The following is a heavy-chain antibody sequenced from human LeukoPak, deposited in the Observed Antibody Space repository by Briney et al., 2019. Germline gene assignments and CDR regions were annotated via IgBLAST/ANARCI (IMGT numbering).Heavy chain of an antibody. CDR1: GYTFTSYY. V-gene: IGHV1-46*01. J-gene: IGHJ5*02. CDR2: INPSGGST. Sequence: ASVTVSCTASGYTFTSYYMHWVRQAPGQGLEWMGIINPSGGSTSYAQKFQGRVTMTRDTSTSTVYMELSRLRSDDTAVYYCARMWPGSMVRGVMPNWFDPWGQGTLVTVSS. CDR3: ARMWPGSMVRGVMPNWFDP. D-gene: IGHD3-10*01.